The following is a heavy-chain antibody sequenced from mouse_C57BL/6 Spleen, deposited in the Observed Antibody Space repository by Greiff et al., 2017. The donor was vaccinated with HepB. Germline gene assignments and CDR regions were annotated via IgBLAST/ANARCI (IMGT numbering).Heavy chain of an antibody. CDR1: GYTFTSYW. D-gene: IGHD1-1*01. J-gene: IGHJ3*01. CDR2: IYPGSGST. V-gene: IGHV1-55*01. CDR3: AREDYYGSSYALFAY. Sequence: VQLQQSGAELVKPGASVKMSCKASGYTFTSYWITWVKQRPGQCLEWIGDIYPGSGSTNYNEKFKSKATLTVDTSSSTAYMQLSSLTSEDSAVYYCAREDYYGSSYALFAYWGQGTLVTVSA.